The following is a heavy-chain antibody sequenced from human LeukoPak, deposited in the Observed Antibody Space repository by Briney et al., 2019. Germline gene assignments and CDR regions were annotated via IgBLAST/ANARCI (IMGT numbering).Heavy chain of an antibody. CDR3: ARDHRYAFDN. D-gene: IGHD5-12*01. V-gene: IGHV3-48*04. Sequence: PGGSLRLSCAVSGFTFSDYSMNWVRQAPGKGLEWISYVGISSGNTKYADSVKGRFTISGDSAKNSVFLQMNSLRVEDTAVYYCARDHRYAFDNWGQGTLVTVSS. CDR1: GFTFSDYS. J-gene: IGHJ4*02. CDR2: VGISSGNT.